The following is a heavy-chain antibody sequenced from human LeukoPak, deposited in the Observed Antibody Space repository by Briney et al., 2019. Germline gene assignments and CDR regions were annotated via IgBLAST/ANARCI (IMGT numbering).Heavy chain of an antibody. Sequence: GGSLRLSSAASGFIFSNYAMRWVRQAPGKGLEWVALISSDGSKTYHADSVKGRFIISRDNSKNTLYLQLNSLRAEDTSVYYCARDSTYWYDSGSSGPHYFDYWGQGTLVTVSS. V-gene: IGHV3-30*01. CDR2: ISSDGSKT. J-gene: IGHJ4*02. CDR1: GFIFSNYA. CDR3: ARDSTYWYDSGSSGPHYFDY. D-gene: IGHD3-10*01.